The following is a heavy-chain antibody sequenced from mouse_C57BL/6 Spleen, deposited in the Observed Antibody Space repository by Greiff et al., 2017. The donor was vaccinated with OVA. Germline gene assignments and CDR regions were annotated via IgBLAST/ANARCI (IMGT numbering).Heavy chain of an antibody. CDR3: ARGYYGLDY. J-gene: IGHJ2*01. CDR1: GYTFTSYW. CDR2: IDPSDSYT. D-gene: IGHD1-1*01. V-gene: IGHV1-50*01. Sequence: QVQLQQSGAELVKPGASVKLSCKASGYTFTSYWMQWVKQRPGQGLEWIGQIDPSDSYTNYNQKFKGKATLTVDTSSSTAYMQLSSLTSEDSADYYCARGYYGLDYWGQGTTLTVSA.